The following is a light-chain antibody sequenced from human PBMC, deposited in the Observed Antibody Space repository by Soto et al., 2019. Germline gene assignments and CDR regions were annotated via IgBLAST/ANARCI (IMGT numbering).Light chain of an antibody. V-gene: IGLV2-23*02. CDR2: EVS. J-gene: IGLJ1*01. Sequence: QSALTQPASVSGSPGQSTTISCTGTSSDVGSYNLVSWYQQHPGKAPKVMIYEVSKRPSGVPNRFSGSKSGNTASLTISGLQAEDEADYYCCSYAGSSTYVFGTGTKVTVL. CDR3: CSYAGSSTYV. CDR1: SSDVGSYNL.